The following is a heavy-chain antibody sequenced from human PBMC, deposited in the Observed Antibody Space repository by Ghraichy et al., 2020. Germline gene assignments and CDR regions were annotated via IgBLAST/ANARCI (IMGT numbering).Heavy chain of an antibody. CDR1: GGTFSSCA. Sequence: SVKVSCKASGGTFSSCAISWVRQAPGQGLEWMGGIIPIFGTANYAQKFQGRVTITADESTSTAYMELSSLRSEDTAVYYCARGFDYGDSYYFDYWGQGTLVTVSS. V-gene: IGHV1-69*13. CDR3: ARGFDYGDSYYFDY. CDR2: IIPIFGTA. J-gene: IGHJ4*02. D-gene: IGHD4-17*01.